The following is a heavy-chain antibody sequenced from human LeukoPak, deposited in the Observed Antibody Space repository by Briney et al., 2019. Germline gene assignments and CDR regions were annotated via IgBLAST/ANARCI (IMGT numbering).Heavy chain of an antibody. D-gene: IGHD5-18*01. Sequence: QPGGSLRLSCAASGFTFSSYAMHWVRQAPGKGLEWVAVISYDGGNKDYADSVKGRFTISRDNSKNTLYLQMNSLRAEDTAVYYCARSGGYSYGPKYHYYGMDVWGQGTTVTVSS. V-gene: IGHV3-30-3*01. CDR1: GFTFSSYA. CDR3: ARSGGYSYGPKYHYYGMDV. CDR2: ISYDGGNK. J-gene: IGHJ6*02.